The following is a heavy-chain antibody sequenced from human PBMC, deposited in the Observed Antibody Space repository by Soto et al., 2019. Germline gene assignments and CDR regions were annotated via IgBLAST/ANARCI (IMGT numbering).Heavy chain of an antibody. CDR2: ISAYNGNT. Sequence: GASVKVSCKASGGTFSSYAISWVRQAPGQGLEWMGWISAYNGNTNYAQKLQGRVTMTTDTSTSTAYMELRSLRSDDTAVYYCALQGGGYTTEYYYYGMDVWGQGTTVTVSS. J-gene: IGHJ6*02. V-gene: IGHV1-18*01. CDR1: GGTFSSYA. CDR3: ALQGGGYTTEYYYYGMDV. D-gene: IGHD1-26*01.